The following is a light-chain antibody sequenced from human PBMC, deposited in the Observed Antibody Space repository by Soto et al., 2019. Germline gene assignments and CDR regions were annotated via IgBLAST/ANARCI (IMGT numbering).Light chain of an antibody. CDR2: AAS. Sequence: DIQMPQSPSSLSASVGDRVTITCRASQSISSFINWYQQKPGRAPKLLIYAASSLASGVPSRFSGSESGTDFTLTITSLQPEDFATYHCQQSYRIPLSFGGGTKVEIK. J-gene: IGKJ4*01. CDR1: QSISSF. CDR3: QQSYRIPLS. V-gene: IGKV1-39*01.